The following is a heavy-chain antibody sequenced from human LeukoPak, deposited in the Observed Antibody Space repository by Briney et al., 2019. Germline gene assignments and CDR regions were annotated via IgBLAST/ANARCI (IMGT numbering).Heavy chain of an antibody. D-gene: IGHD6-13*01. J-gene: IGHJ6*03. CDR3: ARQRSRNRYYYYMDV. CDR2: IYPGDSDT. V-gene: IGHV5-51*01. Sequence: GESLKISCKGSGYSFTSYWIGWVRQMPGKGLEWMGIIYPGDSDTRYSPSFQGQVTISADKSISTAYLQWSSLKASDTAMYYCARQRSRNRYYYYMDVWGKGTTVTVSS. CDR1: GYSFTSYW.